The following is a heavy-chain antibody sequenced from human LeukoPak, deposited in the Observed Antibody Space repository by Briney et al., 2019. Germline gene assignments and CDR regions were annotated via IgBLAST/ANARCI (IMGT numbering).Heavy chain of an antibody. CDR3: ARVGYCSTNRCYDREFDN. CDR2: IYYSGNT. CDR1: GGSISNYY. Sequence: SETLSLTCTVSGGSISNYYWGWIRQPPGKGLEWIGYIYYSGNTNYNPSLKSRVTISVDTSKNQFSLKLNSVTAADTAVYYCARVGYCSTNRCYDREFDNWGQGTLVTVSS. V-gene: IGHV4-59*01. J-gene: IGHJ4*02. D-gene: IGHD2-2*01.